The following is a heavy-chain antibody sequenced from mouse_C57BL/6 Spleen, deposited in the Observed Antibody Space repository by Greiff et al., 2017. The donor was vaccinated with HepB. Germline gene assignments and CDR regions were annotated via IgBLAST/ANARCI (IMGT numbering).Heavy chain of an antibody. J-gene: IGHJ3*01. CDR2: ISSGSSTI. Sequence: EVQGVESGGGLVKPGGSLKLSCAASGFTFSDYGMHWVRQAPEKGLEWVAYISSGSSTIYYADTVKGRFTISRDNAKNTLYLQMTSLRSEDTAMYYCARQGIANWDEGWFDYWGQGTLVTVSA. CDR1: GFTFSDYG. D-gene: IGHD4-1*01. CDR3: ARQGIANWDEGWFDY. V-gene: IGHV5-17*01.